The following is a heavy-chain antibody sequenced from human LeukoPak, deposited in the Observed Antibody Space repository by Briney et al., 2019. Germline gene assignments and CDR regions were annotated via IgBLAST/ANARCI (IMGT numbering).Heavy chain of an antibody. CDR1: GGSFSGYY. V-gene: IGHV4-34*01. CDR3: VRDLPSYDFWSGYYYGFFEY. D-gene: IGHD3-3*01. Sequence: SETLSLTCVVYGGSFSGYYWSWIRPPPGKGREWIGEINHSGSTNYNPSLKSRVTISVDTSENQFSLELASVTAADTAVYYCVRDLPSYDFWSGYYYGFFEYGGQGTLVTVSS. J-gene: IGHJ4*02. CDR2: INHSGST.